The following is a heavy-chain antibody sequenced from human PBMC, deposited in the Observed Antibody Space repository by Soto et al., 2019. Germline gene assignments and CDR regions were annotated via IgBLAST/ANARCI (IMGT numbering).Heavy chain of an antibody. CDR3: ARQRLEVLCSLIDY. CDR1: GGSISSSSYY. D-gene: IGHD1-26*01. Sequence: QLQLQESGPGLVKPSETLSLTCTVSGGSISSSSYYWGWIRQPPGKGLEWIGSIYYSGSTYYNPSLKSRVTISVDTSKNQFSLKLSSVTAADTAVYYCARQRLEVLCSLIDYWGQGTLVTVSS. V-gene: IGHV4-39*01. J-gene: IGHJ4*02. CDR2: IYYSGST.